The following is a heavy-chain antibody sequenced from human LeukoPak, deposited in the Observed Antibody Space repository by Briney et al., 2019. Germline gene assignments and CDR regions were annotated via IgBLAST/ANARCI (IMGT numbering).Heavy chain of an antibody. CDR1: GDSIRNNY. CDR2: IFHTGDT. Sequence: PSETLSLTCSVSGDSIRNNYWSWIRQPPGKGLEWIAYIFHTGDTNHNPSLKSRVTISVDTSKNQFSLKLRSVTAADTAVYYCARGVYIAAAQYGYWGQGTLVTVSS. CDR3: ARGVYIAAAQYGY. V-gene: IGHV4-59*01. J-gene: IGHJ4*02. D-gene: IGHD6-13*01.